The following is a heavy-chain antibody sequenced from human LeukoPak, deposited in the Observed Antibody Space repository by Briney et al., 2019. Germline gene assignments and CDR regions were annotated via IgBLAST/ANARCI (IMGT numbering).Heavy chain of an antibody. J-gene: IGHJ4*02. CDR2: ISGNGGST. CDR3: AKRRHAVFSYFDY. V-gene: IGHV3-23*01. D-gene: IGHD2-2*01. Sequence: PGGSLRLSCAASGFTFSSYAMSWVRQAPGKGLEWVSAISGNGGSTYYADSVKGRFTISRDNSKNTLYLQMNSLRAEDTAVYYCAKRRHAVFSYFDYWGQGTLVTVSS. CDR1: GFTFSSYA.